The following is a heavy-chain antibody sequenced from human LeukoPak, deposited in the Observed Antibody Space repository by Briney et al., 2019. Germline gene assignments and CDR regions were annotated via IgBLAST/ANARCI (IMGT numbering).Heavy chain of an antibody. V-gene: IGHV4-39*07. D-gene: IGHD3-9*01. J-gene: IGHJ4*02. CDR2: IYYSGST. Sequence: SETLSLTCTVSGGSISSSSYYWDWIRQPPGKGLEWIGSIYYSGSTYYNPSLKSRVTISVDTSKNQFSLKLSSVTAADTAVYYCARGRDILTGYHFDYWGQGTLVTVSS. CDR3: ARGRDILTGYHFDY. CDR1: GGSISSSSYY.